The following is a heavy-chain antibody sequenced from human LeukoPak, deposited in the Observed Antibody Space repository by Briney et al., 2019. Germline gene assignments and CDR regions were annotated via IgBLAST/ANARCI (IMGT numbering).Heavy chain of an antibody. J-gene: IGHJ3*02. CDR3: ASSGGFRIAAAGGDAFDI. D-gene: IGHD6-13*01. V-gene: IGHV3-33*01. CDR2: IWYDGSNK. Sequence: GGSLRLSCAASGFTFSSYGMHWVRQAPGKGLEWVAVIWYDGSNKYYADSVKGRFTISRDNSKNTLYLQMNSLRAEDTAVYYCASSGGFRIAAAGGDAFDIWGQGTMVTVSS. CDR1: GFTFSSYG.